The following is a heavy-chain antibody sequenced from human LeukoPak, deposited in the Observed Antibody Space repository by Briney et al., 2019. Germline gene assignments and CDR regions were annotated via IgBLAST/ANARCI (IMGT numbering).Heavy chain of an antibody. CDR2: IRSKANNYAT. CDR3: TTGDYGGY. J-gene: IGHJ4*02. Sequence: GGSLKLSCAASGFTFSGSAMHWVRQASGRGLEWVGRIRSKANNYATAYAASLKGRFTISRDDSKNTAYLQMNSLKTEDTAVYYCTTGDYGGYWGQGTLVTVSS. D-gene: IGHD4-17*01. V-gene: IGHV3-73*01. CDR1: GFTFSGSA.